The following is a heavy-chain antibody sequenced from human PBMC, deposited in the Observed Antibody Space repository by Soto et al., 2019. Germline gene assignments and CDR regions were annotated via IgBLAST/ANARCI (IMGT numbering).Heavy chain of an antibody. CDR3: ARGREDY. V-gene: IGHV3-7*01. Sequence: EVQLVESGGGLVQPGGSLRLSCAASGFTFGDYWMSWVRQAPGKGLEWVANIKQDGSEKYYVDSVKGRFTISRDNAKNSLFLQVNSLRAEDTAVYFCARGREDYWGQGTLVTVSS. D-gene: IGHD1-26*01. CDR2: IKQDGSEK. J-gene: IGHJ4*02. CDR1: GFTFGDYW.